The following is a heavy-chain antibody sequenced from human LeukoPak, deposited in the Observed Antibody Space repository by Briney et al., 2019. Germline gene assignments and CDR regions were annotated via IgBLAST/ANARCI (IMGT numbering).Heavy chain of an antibody. D-gene: IGHD3-10*01. Sequence: PGGFLRLSCAASGFTFSSYAMSWVRQAPGKGLEWVSAISGSGGSTYYADSVKGRFTISRDNSKNTLYLQMNSLRAEDTAVYYCAKFGLAVVRGVPDAFDIWGQGTMVTVSS. V-gene: IGHV3-23*01. J-gene: IGHJ3*02. CDR1: GFTFSSYA. CDR3: AKFGLAVVRGVPDAFDI. CDR2: ISGSGGST.